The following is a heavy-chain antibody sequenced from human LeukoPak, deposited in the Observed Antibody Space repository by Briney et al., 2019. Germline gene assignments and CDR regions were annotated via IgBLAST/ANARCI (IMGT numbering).Heavy chain of an antibody. J-gene: IGHJ4*02. V-gene: IGHV3-23*01. CDR2: ISGSGGST. D-gene: IGHD2-8*01. Sequence: QPGGSLRLSCAASGFTFSSYAMSWVRQAPGKGLEWVSAISGSGGSTYYADSVKGRFTISRDNSKNTLYLQMNSLGAEDTAVYYCAKCVSIVLMVYASDYWGQGTLVTVSS. CDR3: AKCVSIVLMVYASDY. CDR1: GFTFSSYA.